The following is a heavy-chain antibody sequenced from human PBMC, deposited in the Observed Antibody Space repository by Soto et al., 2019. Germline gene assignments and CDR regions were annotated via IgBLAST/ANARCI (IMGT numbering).Heavy chain of an antibody. CDR2: ISYDGSNK. Sequence: QVQLVESGGGVVQPGRSLRLSCAASGFTFSSYGMHWVRQAPGKGLEWVAVISYDGSNKYYADSVKGRFTISRDNSKNTLYLQMNSLRAEDTAVYYCAKDLAFSSSSPYPTIDWFDPWGQGTLVTVSS. J-gene: IGHJ5*02. D-gene: IGHD6-6*01. V-gene: IGHV3-30*18. CDR3: AKDLAFSSSSPYPTIDWFDP. CDR1: GFTFSSYG.